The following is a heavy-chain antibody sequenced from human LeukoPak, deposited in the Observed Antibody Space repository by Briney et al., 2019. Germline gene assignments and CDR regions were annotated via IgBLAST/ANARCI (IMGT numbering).Heavy chain of an antibody. CDR2: IYSGGST. CDR1: GFTVSSNY. CDR3: ARDSPCSGGSCYDAFDI. J-gene: IGHJ3*02. D-gene: IGHD2-15*01. V-gene: IGHV3-66*01. Sequence: GGSLRLSCAASGFTVSSNYMSWVRQAPGKGLEWVSVIYSGGSTYYADSAKGRFTISRDNSKNTLYLQMNCLRAEDTAVYYCARDSPCSGGSCYDAFDIWGQGTMVTVSS.